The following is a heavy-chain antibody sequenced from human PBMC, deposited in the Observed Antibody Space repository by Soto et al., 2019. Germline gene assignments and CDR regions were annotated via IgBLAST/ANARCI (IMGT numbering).Heavy chain of an antibody. Sequence: GASVKVSWKTAGYTFTSYAMHWVRQAPGQRLEWMGWINAGNGNTKYSQKFQGRVTITRDTSASTAYMELSSLRSEDTAVYYCAQQLVSIYGMDVWGQGTTVTVSS. CDR2: INAGNGNT. CDR1: GYTFTSYA. CDR3: AQQLVSIYGMDV. V-gene: IGHV1-3*01. D-gene: IGHD6-6*01. J-gene: IGHJ6*02.